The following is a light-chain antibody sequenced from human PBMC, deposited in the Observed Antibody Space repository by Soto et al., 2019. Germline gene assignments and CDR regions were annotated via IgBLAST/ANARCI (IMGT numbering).Light chain of an antibody. V-gene: IGKV3-11*01. CDR1: QSFRGL. J-gene: IGKJ5*01. CDR2: DAY. CDR3: QQRHRWPIT. Sequence: EVVLTQSPVTLSLSPWDIATLSCRASQSFRGLLAWYQQKPGQAPRLLIYDAYNRATGIPPRFSGSGSGTDFTLTISSLEPEDSAVYYCQQRHRWPITFGQGTRLEIK.